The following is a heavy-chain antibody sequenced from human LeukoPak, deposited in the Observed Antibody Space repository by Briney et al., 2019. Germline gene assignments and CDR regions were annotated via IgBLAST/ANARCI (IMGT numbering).Heavy chain of an antibody. CDR2: INHSGST. J-gene: IGHJ4*02. CDR1: GFTFSSYW. CDR3: ARVGYYDSSGYYVHPFDY. V-gene: IGHV4-34*01. D-gene: IGHD3-22*01. Sequence: GSLRLSCAASGFTFSSYWMSWVRQPPGKGLEWIGEINHSGSTNYNPSLKSRVTISVDTSKNQFSLKLSSVTAADTAVYYCARVGYYDSSGYYVHPFDYWGQGTLVTVSS.